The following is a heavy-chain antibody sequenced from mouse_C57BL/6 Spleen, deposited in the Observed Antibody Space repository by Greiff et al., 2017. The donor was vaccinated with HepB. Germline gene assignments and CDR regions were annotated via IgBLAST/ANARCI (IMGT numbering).Heavy chain of an antibody. V-gene: IGHV1-50*01. CDR2: IDPSDSYT. CDR3: ARRLDYYGSSYDAMDY. J-gene: IGHJ4*01. D-gene: IGHD1-1*01. Sequence: QVQLKQPGAELVKPGASVKLSCKASGYTFTSYWMQWVKQRPGQGLEWIGEIDPSDSYTNYNQKFKGKATLTVDTSSSTAYMQLSSLTSEDSAVYYCARRLDYYGSSYDAMDYWGQGTSVTVSS. CDR1: GYTFTSYW.